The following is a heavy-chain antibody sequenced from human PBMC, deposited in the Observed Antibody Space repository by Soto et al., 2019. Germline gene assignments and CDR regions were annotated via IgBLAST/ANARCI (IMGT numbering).Heavy chain of an antibody. CDR3: AAQGEDY. Sequence: SETLSLTCTVSGGSISSSSYYWGWIRQPPGKGLEWIGSIYYSGSTYYNPSLKSRVTISVDTSKNQFSLKLSSVTAADTAVYYCAAQGEDYWGEGTLVTGSS. V-gene: IGHV4-39*01. CDR2: IYYSGST. J-gene: IGHJ4*02. D-gene: IGHD3-10*01. CDR1: GGSISSSSYY.